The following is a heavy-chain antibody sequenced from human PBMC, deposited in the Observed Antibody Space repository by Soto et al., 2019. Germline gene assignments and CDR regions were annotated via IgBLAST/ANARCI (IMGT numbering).Heavy chain of an antibody. CDR1: GDTFTSYG. Sequence: ASEKGACKAAGDTFTSYGSSWVRQAPGQGLEWMGWISAYNGNTNYAQKLQGRVTMTTDTSTSTAYMELRSLRSDDTAVYYCAREAIPWQHLVDLWHYSCQGPLATVSA. CDR2: ISAYNGNT. J-gene: IGHJ4*02. V-gene: IGHV1-18*01. CDR3: AREAIPWQHLVDLWHY. D-gene: IGHD6-13*01.